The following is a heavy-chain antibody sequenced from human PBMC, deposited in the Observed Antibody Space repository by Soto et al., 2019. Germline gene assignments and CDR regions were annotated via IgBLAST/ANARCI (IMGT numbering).Heavy chain of an antibody. CDR2: IIPIFGTA. D-gene: IGHD3-3*01. V-gene: IGHV1-69*13. CDR1: GGTFSSYA. CDR3: ASGVGVVNPVLYYYGMDV. J-gene: IGHJ6*02. Sequence: SVKVSCKASGGTFSSYAISWVRQAPGQGLEWMGGIIPIFGTANYAQKVQGRVTITADESTSTAYMELSSLRAEDTAVYYCASGVGVVNPVLYYYGMDVWGQGTTVTVSS.